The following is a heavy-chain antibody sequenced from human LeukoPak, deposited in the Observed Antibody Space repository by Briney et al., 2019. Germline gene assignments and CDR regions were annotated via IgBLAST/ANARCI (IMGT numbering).Heavy chain of an antibody. Sequence: PSETLSLTCTVSGGSISSSTYYWGWIRQPPGKGLEWIGNIYYSGSTYYNPSLKSRVTISVDTSKNQFSLKLSSVTAADTAVYYCARHYSGFGGYFDYWGQGTLVTVSS. D-gene: IGHD1-26*01. CDR2: IYYSGST. CDR3: ARHYSGFGGYFDY. J-gene: IGHJ4*02. V-gene: IGHV4-39*01. CDR1: GGSISSSTYY.